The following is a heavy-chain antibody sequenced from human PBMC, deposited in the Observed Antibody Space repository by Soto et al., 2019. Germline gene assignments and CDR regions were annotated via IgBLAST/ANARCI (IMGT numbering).Heavy chain of an antibody. CDR2: MSGTAGNT. J-gene: IGHJ4*02. V-gene: IGHV3-23*01. CDR1: GFTFSNYA. CDR3: AKKYYFGSGCYVFYFDY. D-gene: IGHD3-10*01. Sequence: EVQLLESGGGSVQPGGSLRLSCAASGFTFSNYAMTWVRQAPGKGLEWVSTMSGTAGNTYYVDSVKGRFTISRDNSKNTLYLQMNSLRAEDTAVYYCAKKYYFGSGCYVFYFDYWGQGTLVTVSS.